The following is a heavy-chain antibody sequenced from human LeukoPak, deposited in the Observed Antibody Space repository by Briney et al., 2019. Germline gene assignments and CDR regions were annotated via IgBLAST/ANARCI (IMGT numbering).Heavy chain of an antibody. J-gene: IGHJ6*02. CDR2: INHSGST. D-gene: IGHD6-13*01. V-gene: IGHV4-34*01. CDR1: GGSFSGYY. CDR3: ARVYSSSWYVPNYYYYGMDV. Sequence: PSETLSLTCAVYGGSFSGYYWSWIRQPPGKGLEWIGEINHSGSTNYNPSLKSRVTISVDTSKNQFSLKLSSVTAADTAVYYCARVYSSSWYVPNYYYYGMDVWGQGTTVTVSS.